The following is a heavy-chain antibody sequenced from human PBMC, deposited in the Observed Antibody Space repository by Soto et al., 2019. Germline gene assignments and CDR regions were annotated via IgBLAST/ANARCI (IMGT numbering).Heavy chain of an antibody. CDR3: ARLYSSGLYYFDY. Sequence: GESLKIACKGSGYSFSSDWVAWVRQMPGKGLEWMGIIYPGDSDIRYGPSFQGQVTISADESINTAYPHWSSLRASDTAIYYCARLYSSGLYYFDYWGQGTLVTVSS. CDR1: GYSFSSDW. CDR2: IYPGDSDI. V-gene: IGHV5-51*01. D-gene: IGHD3-22*01. J-gene: IGHJ4*02.